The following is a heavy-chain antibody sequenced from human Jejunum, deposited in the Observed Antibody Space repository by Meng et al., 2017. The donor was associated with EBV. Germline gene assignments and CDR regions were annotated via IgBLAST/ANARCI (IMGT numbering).Heavy chain of an antibody. V-gene: IGHV3-21*02. CDR2: ISSGSSFI. CDR3: VRDSSFNVH. CDR1: GFTFSSYS. Sequence: VQLVGLGGGLVKPGGSLRLSCAASGFTFSSYSMNWVRQAPGKGLEWVSYISSGSSFIYYADSVKGRFTISRDDAKNSLSLQMNSLGADDTAVYYCVRDSSFNVHWGQGTLVTASS. J-gene: IGHJ4*02. D-gene: IGHD3-16*02.